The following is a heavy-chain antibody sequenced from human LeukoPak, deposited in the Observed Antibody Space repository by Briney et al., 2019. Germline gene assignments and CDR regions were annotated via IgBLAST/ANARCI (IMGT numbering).Heavy chain of an antibody. V-gene: IGHV3-7*01. J-gene: IGHJ3*02. Sequence: PGGSLRLSCAASGFTFSSYWMSWVRQAPGKGLEWVANIKQDGSEKYYVDSVKGRFTISRDNAKNSLYLQMNSLRAEDTAVYYCARDIVVVVAATSVAFDIWGQGTMVTVSS. D-gene: IGHD2-15*01. CDR2: IKQDGSEK. CDR3: ARDIVVVVAATSVAFDI. CDR1: GFTFSSYW.